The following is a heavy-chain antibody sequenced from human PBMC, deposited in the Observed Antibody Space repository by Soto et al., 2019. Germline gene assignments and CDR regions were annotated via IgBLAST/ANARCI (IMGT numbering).Heavy chain of an antibody. J-gene: IGHJ4*02. CDR2: IRWSSGGI. CDR1: GYMFEDYA. CDR3: AKDDSYAIDY. Sequence: EVQLVESGGGLVQPGRSLRLSCVGSGYMFEDYAMHWVRQAPGQGLEWVSSIRWSSGGIDYADSVKGRFTISRDNAKNSLYLQMNSRKPDDTAVYYCAKDDSYAIDYWGQGTLVIVSS. D-gene: IGHD2-2*01. V-gene: IGHV3-9*01.